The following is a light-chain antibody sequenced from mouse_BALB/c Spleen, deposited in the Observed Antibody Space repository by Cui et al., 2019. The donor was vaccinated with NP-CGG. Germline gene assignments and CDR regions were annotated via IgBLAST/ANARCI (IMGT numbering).Light chain of an antibody. CDR1: TGAVTTSNY. CDR3: PFRV. CDR2: GTN. J-gene: IGLJ1*01. V-gene: IGLV1*01. Sequence: QAVVTQESALTTSPGETVTLTCRSSTGAVTTSNYANWVQEKPDHLFTGLIGGTNNRAPGVPARFSGSLIGDKAALTITGAQTEDEAMVQQPFRVFGGGTKLTVL.